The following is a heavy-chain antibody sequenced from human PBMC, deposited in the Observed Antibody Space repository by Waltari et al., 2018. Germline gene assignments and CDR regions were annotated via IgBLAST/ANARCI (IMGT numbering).Heavy chain of an antibody. CDR2: IWCDGSKE. J-gene: IGHJ4*02. Sequence: QVQLVESGGGVVQPGGSLRLCCEAAGFTFNTFGMHWVRQAPGKGLEWVSFIWCDGSKENYAESVKGRFIISRDNAKNSLYLQMNSLRAEDTAVYYCARDLRAETDYWGQGTLVTVSS. CDR1: GFTFNTFG. D-gene: IGHD6-19*01. CDR3: ARDLRAETDY. V-gene: IGHV3-33*01.